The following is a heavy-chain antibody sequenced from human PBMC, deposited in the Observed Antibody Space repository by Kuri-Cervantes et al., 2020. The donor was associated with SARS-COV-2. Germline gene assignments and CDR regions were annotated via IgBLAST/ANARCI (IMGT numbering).Heavy chain of an antibody. J-gene: IGHJ4*03. Sequence: TVSGSSITCDYHWVWLRQPPGKGLVWIGNSFYSGSHFYNPSLKSRATISEDTSKNQFSLEMSSVTAADTCVYYCAMATLVRYFDCLSQGTTVTVSS. CDR1: GSSITCDYH. D-gene: IGHD2-2*01. CDR2: SFYSGSH. CDR3: AMATLVRYFDC. V-gene: IGHV4-39*01.